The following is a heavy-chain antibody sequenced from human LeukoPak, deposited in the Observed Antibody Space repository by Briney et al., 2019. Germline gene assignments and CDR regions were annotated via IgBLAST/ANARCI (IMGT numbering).Heavy chain of an antibody. CDR3: AKDQINYYYYGMDV. CDR2: IYSGGST. J-gene: IGHJ6*02. CDR1: GFTVSSNY. Sequence: GGSLRLSCAASGFTVSSNYMSWVRQAPGKGLEWVSVIYSGGSTYYADSVKGRFTISRDNSKNTLYLQMNSLRAEDTAVYYCAKDQINYYYYGMDVWGQGTTVTVSS. V-gene: IGHV3-53*01.